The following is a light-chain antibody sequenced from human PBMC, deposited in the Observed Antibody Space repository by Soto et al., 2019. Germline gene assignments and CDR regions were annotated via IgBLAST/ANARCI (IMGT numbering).Light chain of an antibody. CDR2: GAS. Sequence: EIVLTQSPGTLSLSPGERATLSCRASQSVSSSYLAWYQQKPGQAPRLLIFGASSRAPGIPDRFSGGGSGTDFTLTISGLEPEDSAVYYCQQFDDSVTFGQGTRLEIK. CDR3: QQFDDSVT. V-gene: IGKV3-20*01. CDR1: QSVSSSY. J-gene: IGKJ5*01.